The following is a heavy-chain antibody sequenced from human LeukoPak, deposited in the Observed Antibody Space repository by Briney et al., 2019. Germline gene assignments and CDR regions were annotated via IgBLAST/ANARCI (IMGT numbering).Heavy chain of an antibody. V-gene: IGHV4-39*07. CDR3: ARAQRSYYYYYMDV. J-gene: IGHJ6*03. Sequence: SETLSLTCTVSGGSISSGSYYWSWIRQPPGKGLEWIGSIYLSGSTYFNPSLKSRVTISVDTSKNQFSLKVTSATAADTAVYYCARAQRSYYYYYMDVWGKGTTVTVSS. CDR2: IYLSGST. CDR1: GGSISSGSYY.